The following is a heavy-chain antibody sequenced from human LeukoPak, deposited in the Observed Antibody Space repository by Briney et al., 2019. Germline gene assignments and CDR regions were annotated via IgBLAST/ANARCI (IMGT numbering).Heavy chain of an antibody. Sequence: SETLSLTCTVSGGSISNYSWSWIRQPPGKGLEWIGYIYYSGSTNYNPSLKSRVTISLDTSKNQFSLKLSSVTAADTAVYYCAKRGYGDYADYWGQGSLVTVSS. CDR2: IYYSGST. CDR3: AKRGYGDYADY. V-gene: IGHV4-59*01. D-gene: IGHD4-17*01. CDR1: GGSISNYS. J-gene: IGHJ4*02.